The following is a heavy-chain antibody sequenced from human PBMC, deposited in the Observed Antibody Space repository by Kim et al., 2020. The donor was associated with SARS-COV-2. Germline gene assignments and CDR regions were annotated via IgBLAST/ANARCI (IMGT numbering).Heavy chain of an antibody. V-gene: IGHV6-1*01. Sequence: SQTLSLTCVISGDSVSSKSTSWNWIRQSPSRGLEWLGRTYYRSKWYSEYAPSVKSRITIKPDTSKNQFSLQLNSVTPEDTAVHYCTDMNVWGQGTTVTVSS. CDR3: TDMNV. CDR2: TYYRSKWYS. J-gene: IGHJ6*02. CDR1: GDSVSSKSTS.